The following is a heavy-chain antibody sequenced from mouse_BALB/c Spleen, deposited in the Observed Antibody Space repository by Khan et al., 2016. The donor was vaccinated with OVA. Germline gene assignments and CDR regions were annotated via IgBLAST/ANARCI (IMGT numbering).Heavy chain of an antibody. V-gene: IGHV5-17*02. D-gene: IGHD2-12*01. Sequence: EVQLVESGGGLVQPGGSRKLSCAASGFTFSSSGMHWVRQAPEKGLEWVAYISSGSSAIYYADTVKGRFTISRDNPKNTLFLQMTSLRSEDTAMYYCARSYWAYWGQGTLVTVSA. CDR3: ARSYWAY. CDR2: ISSGSSAI. J-gene: IGHJ3*01. CDR1: GFTFSSSG.